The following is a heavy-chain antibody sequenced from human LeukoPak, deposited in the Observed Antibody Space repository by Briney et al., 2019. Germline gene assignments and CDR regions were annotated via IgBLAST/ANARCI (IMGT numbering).Heavy chain of an antibody. D-gene: IGHD6-19*01. V-gene: IGHV3-23*01. CDR1: GFTFSSYA. CDR3: AKGMFGSGWYGDDY. CDR2: ISGGGGST. J-gene: IGHJ4*02. Sequence: QPGGSLRLSCAASGFTFSSYAMSWVRQAPGKGLGWVSAISGGGGSTYCADSGKGLFTSSRDNSENTLYLQMNSLRAEDTTVYYCAKGMFGSGWYGDDYWGQGTLVTVSS.